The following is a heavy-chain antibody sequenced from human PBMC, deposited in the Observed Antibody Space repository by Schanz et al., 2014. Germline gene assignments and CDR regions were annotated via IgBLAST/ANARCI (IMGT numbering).Heavy chain of an antibody. CDR2: ISYDGSNK. J-gene: IGHJ3*01. CDR1: GFNFSNYD. CDR3: ARGREVVAKIFDV. D-gene: IGHD3-22*01. Sequence: QVQLVESGGGVVQPGRSLRLSCAASGFNFSNYDIHWVRQAPGKGLEWVALISYDGSNKYYADSVKGRFTISRDSSKNTLYLQMNSLRAEDTGVYYCARGREVVAKIFDVWGQGTMXTVSS. V-gene: IGHV3-30*03.